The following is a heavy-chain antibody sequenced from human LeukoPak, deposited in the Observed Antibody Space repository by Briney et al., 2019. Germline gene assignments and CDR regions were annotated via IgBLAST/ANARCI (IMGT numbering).Heavy chain of an antibody. Sequence: GASVKVSCKASGYTFTGYYMHWVRRAPGQGLEWMGRINPNSGGTNYAQKFQGRVTMTRDTSISTAYMELSRLRSDDTAVYYCARGMITFGGVISYAFDIWGQGTMVTVSS. CDR3: ARGMITFGGVISYAFDI. J-gene: IGHJ3*02. CDR1: GYTFTGYY. D-gene: IGHD3-16*02. CDR2: INPNSGGT. V-gene: IGHV1-2*06.